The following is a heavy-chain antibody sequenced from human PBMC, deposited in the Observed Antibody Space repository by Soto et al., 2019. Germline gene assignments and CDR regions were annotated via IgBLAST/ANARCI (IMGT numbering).Heavy chain of an antibody. CDR2: IIPILGIA. J-gene: IGHJ4*02. CDR3: ASRSGYYDSSGYLDY. D-gene: IGHD3-22*01. Sequence: ASVKVSCKASGGTFSSYAISWVRQAPGQGLEWMGGIIPILGIANYAQKFQGRVTITADKSTSTAYMELSSLRSEDPAVYYWASRSGYYDSSGYLDYWGQGTLVTVSS. CDR1: GGTFSSYA. V-gene: IGHV1-69*10.